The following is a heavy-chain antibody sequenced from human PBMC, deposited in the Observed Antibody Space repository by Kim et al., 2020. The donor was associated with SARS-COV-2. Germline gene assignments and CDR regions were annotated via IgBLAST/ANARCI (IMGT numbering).Heavy chain of an antibody. CDR2: ISYSGST. CDR3: ARLAARQMLNYFDY. Sequence: SETLSLTCAVSGASISSTTYYWGWIRQPPGKGPEWIGSISYSGSTLYTPSLRGRLTISADASKRPFSLKLSSATAADTAVYYCARLAARQMLNYFDYWG. V-gene: IGHV4-39*01. CDR1: GASISSTTYY. J-gene: IGHJ4*01. D-gene: IGHD6-6*01.